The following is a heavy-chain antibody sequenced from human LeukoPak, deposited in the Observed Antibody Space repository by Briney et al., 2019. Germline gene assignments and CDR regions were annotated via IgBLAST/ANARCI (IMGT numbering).Heavy chain of an antibody. CDR2: ISYSGST. CDR3: ARKGSHSSSSYFDY. Sequence: SETLSLTCTVSGGSITSRDYYWSWIRQSPGKGLEWIGYISYSGSTYYNPSLKSRVSISEDTSKNQFSLKLSSVTAADTAVYYCARKGSHSSSSYFDYWGQGTLVTVSS. D-gene: IGHD6-6*01. CDR1: GGSITSRDYY. J-gene: IGHJ4*02. V-gene: IGHV4-30-4*08.